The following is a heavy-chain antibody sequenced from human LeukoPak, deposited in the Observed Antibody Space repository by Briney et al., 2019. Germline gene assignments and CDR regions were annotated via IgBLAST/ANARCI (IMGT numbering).Heavy chain of an antibody. V-gene: IGHV3-21*01. D-gene: IGHD3-22*01. CDR1: GFTFSSYS. CDR2: ISSSSSYI. CDR3: ARDEDSSGTTFDY. J-gene: IGHJ4*02. Sequence: PGGSLRLSCAASGFTFSSYSMNWVRQSPGKGLEWVSSISSSSSYIYYADSVKGRFTISRDNAKNSLYLQMNSLRAEDTAVYYCARDEDSSGTTFDYWGQGTLVTVSS.